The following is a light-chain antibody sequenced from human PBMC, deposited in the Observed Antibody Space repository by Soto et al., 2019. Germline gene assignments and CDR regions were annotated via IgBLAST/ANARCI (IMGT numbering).Light chain of an antibody. CDR3: QQYSDWPIT. Sequence: EIVLTQAPGTLSLSPGERATLSCRASQSVSSSYLAWYQQKTGQAPRLLIYGASTRATGTPDRLSGSGSGTEVTLIISSLQSEDFAVYYCQQYSDWPITFGQGTRLEIK. CDR1: QSVSSSY. J-gene: IGKJ5*01. CDR2: GAS. V-gene: IGKV3-15*01.